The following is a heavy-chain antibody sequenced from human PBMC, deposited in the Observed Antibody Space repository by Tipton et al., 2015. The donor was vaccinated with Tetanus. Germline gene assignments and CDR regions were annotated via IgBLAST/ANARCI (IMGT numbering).Heavy chain of an antibody. Sequence: TLSLTCNVSGVSVTTYHWSWIRQPPGKGLEWIGYITDTGRTNYSPSLRNRLTISIDTSKTHFSLRLDSVTAADTAVYYCARHLYGYWFDPWGQGALVTVSS. V-gene: IGHV4-59*02. CDR2: ITDTGRT. D-gene: IGHD4-17*01. CDR3: ARHLYGYWFDP. J-gene: IGHJ5*02. CDR1: GVSVTTYH.